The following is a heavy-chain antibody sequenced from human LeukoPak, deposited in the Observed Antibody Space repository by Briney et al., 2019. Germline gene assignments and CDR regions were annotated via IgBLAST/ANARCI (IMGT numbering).Heavy chain of an antibody. CDR1: GFRFSAYG. J-gene: IGHJ6*03. Sequence: GGSLRLSCVASGFRFSAYGMHWVRQAPGKGLEWVANIKQDGSEKYYVDSVKGRFTISRDNAKNSLYLQMNSLRAEDTAVYYCARLELFNYMDVWGKGATVTVSS. CDR3: ARLELFNYMDV. D-gene: IGHD1-26*01. CDR2: IKQDGSEK. V-gene: IGHV3-7*01.